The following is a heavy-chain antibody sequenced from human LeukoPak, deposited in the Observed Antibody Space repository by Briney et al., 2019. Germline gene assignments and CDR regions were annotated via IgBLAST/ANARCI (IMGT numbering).Heavy chain of an antibody. D-gene: IGHD3-3*01. Sequence: GGSLRLSCAASGFTFSSYSMNWVRQAPGKGLEWVAFIRYDGSNKYYADSVKGRFTISRDNSKNTLYLQMNSLRAEDTAVYYCAKDGFYDFWSGTTHAFDIWGQGTMVTVSS. CDR3: AKDGFYDFWSGTTHAFDI. CDR2: IRYDGSNK. V-gene: IGHV3-30*02. J-gene: IGHJ3*02. CDR1: GFTFSSYS.